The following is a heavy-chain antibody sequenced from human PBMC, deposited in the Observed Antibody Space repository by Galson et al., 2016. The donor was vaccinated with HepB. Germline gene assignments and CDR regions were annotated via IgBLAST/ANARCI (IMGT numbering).Heavy chain of an antibody. Sequence: SLRLSCAASGFTFSFSNYAMTWVRQAPGKGLEWVSAINDTPDRTYYADSVKGRFTISRDNSKSTVFLQMSSLRAEDTAVYYCAIDSAGGPKSNFPDSWGQGTLVTVSS. CDR2: INDTPDRT. CDR1: GFTFSFSNYA. D-gene: IGHD4-23*01. V-gene: IGHV3-23*01. J-gene: IGHJ5*01. CDR3: AIDSAGGPKSNFPDS.